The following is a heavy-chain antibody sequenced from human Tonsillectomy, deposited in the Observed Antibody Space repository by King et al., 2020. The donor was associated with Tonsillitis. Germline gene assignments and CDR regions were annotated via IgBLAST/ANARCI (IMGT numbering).Heavy chain of an antibody. V-gene: IGHV3-23*04. D-gene: IGHD6-19*01. Sequence: VQLVESGGGLVQPGGSLRLSCAASGLTFSSYAMSWVRQAPGKGLEWVSVISGSGGSTYYADSVKGRFTVSRDNSKNTLYLQMNSLRAEDTAVYYCAKDPLLTYSRGWSGGDAFDIWGQGTMVTVSS. J-gene: IGHJ3*02. CDR1: GLTFSSYA. CDR2: ISGSGGST. CDR3: AKDPLLTYSRGWSGGDAFDI.